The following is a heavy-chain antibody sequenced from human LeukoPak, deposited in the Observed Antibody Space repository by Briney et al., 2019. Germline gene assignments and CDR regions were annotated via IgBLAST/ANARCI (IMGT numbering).Heavy chain of an antibody. J-gene: IGHJ4*02. V-gene: IGHV4-59*01. CDR3: ARVGYDFWSGYPYYFDY. Sequence: PSETLSLTCTVSGGSISSYYWSWIRQPPGKGLEWIGYIYYSGSTNYNPSLTSRVTISVDTSKNQFSLKLSSVTAADTAVYYCARVGYDFWSGYPYYFDYWGQGTLVTVSS. CDR1: GGSISSYY. D-gene: IGHD3-3*01. CDR2: IYYSGST.